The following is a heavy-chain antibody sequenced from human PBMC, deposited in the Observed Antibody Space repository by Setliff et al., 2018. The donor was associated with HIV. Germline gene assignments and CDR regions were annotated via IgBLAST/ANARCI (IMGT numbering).Heavy chain of an antibody. J-gene: IGHJ4*02. V-gene: IGHV4-34*01. CDR3: ARGRGWYGY. CDR2: INYSGGT. Sequence: SETLSLTCAVYGGSFSAYYWSWIRQPPGKGLEWIGEINYSGGTNYIPSLKSRVTISVDTSRNQFSLKLSSVSAADTAVYYCARGRGWYGYWGQGTVVTVSS. CDR1: GGSFSAYY. D-gene: IGHD6-19*01.